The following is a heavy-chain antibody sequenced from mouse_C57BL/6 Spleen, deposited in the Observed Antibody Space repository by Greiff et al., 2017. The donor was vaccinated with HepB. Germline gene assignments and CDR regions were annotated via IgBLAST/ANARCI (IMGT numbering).Heavy chain of an antibody. CDR2: INPYNGGT. D-gene: IGHD2-4*01. V-gene: IGHV1-19*01. J-gene: IGHJ3*01. CDR1: GYTFTDYY. Sequence: VQLKESGPVLVKPGASVKMSCKASGYTFTDYYMNWVKQSHGKSLEWIGVINPYNGGTSYNQKFKGKATLTVDKSSSTAYMELNSLTSEDSAVYYCARSYYDYDEGFAYWGQGTLVTVSA. CDR3: ARSYYDYDEGFAY.